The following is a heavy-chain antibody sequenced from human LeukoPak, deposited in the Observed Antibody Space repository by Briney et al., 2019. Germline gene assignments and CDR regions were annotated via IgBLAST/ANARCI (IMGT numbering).Heavy chain of an antibody. V-gene: IGHV3-53*01. CDR3: ARFNWGSTYFDY. CDR2: IYSDGST. Sequence: PGGSLGLSCAVSGFTVSSNCMSWVRQAPGKGLEWVSIIYSDGSTYYADSVKGRFTISRDNSKNTLYLQMNSLRAEDTAVYYCARFNWGSTYFDYWGQGTLVTVSS. D-gene: IGHD7-27*01. CDR1: GFTVSSNC. J-gene: IGHJ4*02.